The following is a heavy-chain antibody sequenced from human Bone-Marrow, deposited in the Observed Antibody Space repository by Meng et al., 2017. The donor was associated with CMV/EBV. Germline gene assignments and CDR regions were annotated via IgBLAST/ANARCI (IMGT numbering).Heavy chain of an antibody. V-gene: IGHV6-1*01. Sequence: LRLSCAISGDSVSSNNTAWNWIRQSPSRGLEWLGRTYYRSKWYNDYAVSVKSRITINPDTSKNQFSLQLNSVTPEDTAVYYCARVRSYYFPFDYWGQGTLVTVSS. CDR2: TYYRSKWYN. J-gene: IGHJ4*02. CDR1: GDSVSSNNTA. CDR3: ARVRSYYFPFDY. D-gene: IGHD2-8*01.